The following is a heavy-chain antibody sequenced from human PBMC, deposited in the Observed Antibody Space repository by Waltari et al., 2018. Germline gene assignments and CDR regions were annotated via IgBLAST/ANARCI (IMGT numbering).Heavy chain of an antibody. J-gene: IGHJ6*02. Sequence: QVQVVESGGGAVQPGPSLRLSCVTSGFRFSRYGMHGGRQAPGKGLEWVAVIWYDGSNTDYRESVKGRFTISRDNVKNTVDLQMNNLRVEDTAVYYCARPAWNDPPYYYGMDVWGPGTTVSVSS. V-gene: IGHV3-33*01. CDR2: IWYDGSNT. CDR3: ARPAWNDPPYYYGMDV. D-gene: IGHD1-1*01. CDR1: GFRFSRYG.